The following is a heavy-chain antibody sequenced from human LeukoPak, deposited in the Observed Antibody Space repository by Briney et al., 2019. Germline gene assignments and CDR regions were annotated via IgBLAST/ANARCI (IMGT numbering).Heavy chain of an antibody. V-gene: IGHV3-23*01. D-gene: IGHD3-22*01. CDR1: GFTFSSYA. CDR3: ARDFYDSSGYYYDY. CDR2: ISGSGGST. Sequence: GGSLRLSCAASGFTFSSYAMSWVRQAPGKGLEWVSAISGSGGSTYYADSVKGRFTISRDNSKNTLYLQMNSLRAEDTAVYYCARDFYDSSGYYYDYWGQGTLVTVSS. J-gene: IGHJ4*02.